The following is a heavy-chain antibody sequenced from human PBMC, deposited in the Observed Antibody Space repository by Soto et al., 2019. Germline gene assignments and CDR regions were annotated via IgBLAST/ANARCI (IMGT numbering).Heavy chain of an antibody. CDR3: ARGGHVVVVTAAVDY. CDR1: GDTFTEYY. V-gene: IGHV1-46*01. J-gene: IGHJ4*02. D-gene: IGHD2-21*02. Sequence: QVQLMQSGAEVKKPGASVKVSCKASGDTFTEYYIHWVRQAPGQGLEWMGTVNPSGGHTTYAQHLLGRVTLTRDTATSTLDMELPSLTSEDTAVYYCARGGHVVVVTAAVDYWGQGTLVTVSS. CDR2: VNPSGGHT.